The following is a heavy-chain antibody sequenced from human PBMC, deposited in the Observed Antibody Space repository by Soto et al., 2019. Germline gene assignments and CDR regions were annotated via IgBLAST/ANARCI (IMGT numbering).Heavy chain of an antibody. Sequence: QVQLVESGGGVVQPGRSLRLSCAASGFTFSIYGMHWVRQAPGKGLEWVAVIWFDGSNKYYADSVKGRFTISRDNSKNTLYLQMDSMRAEDTAVYSCARVGITGTTFRGFDYWGQGTLVTVSS. J-gene: IGHJ4*02. D-gene: IGHD1-20*01. CDR2: IWFDGSNK. V-gene: IGHV3-33*01. CDR1: GFTFSIYG. CDR3: ARVGITGTTFRGFDY.